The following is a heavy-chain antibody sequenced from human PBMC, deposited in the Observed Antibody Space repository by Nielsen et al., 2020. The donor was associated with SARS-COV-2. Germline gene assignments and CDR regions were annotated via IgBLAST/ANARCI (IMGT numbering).Heavy chain of an antibody. Sequence: GESLKISCKGSGYSFTSYWIGWVRQMPGKGLEWMGIIYPGDSDTRYSPSFQGQVTISADKSISTAYLQWSSLKASDTAMYYCASSASAPYSYDAFDIWGQGTMVTVSS. J-gene: IGHJ3*02. CDR3: ASSASAPYSYDAFDI. V-gene: IGHV5-51*01. CDR2: IYPGDSDT. D-gene: IGHD5-18*01. CDR1: GYSFTSYW.